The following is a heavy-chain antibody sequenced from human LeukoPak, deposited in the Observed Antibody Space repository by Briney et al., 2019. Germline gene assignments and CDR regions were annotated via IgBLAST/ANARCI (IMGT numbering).Heavy chain of an antibody. V-gene: IGHV3-7*01. CDR3: ARDQQQLDPYYYYYGMDV. D-gene: IGHD6-13*01. Sequence: GGSLRLSCAASGFTFSSYWMSWVRQAPGKGLEWVANIKQDGSEKYYVDSVKGRFTISRDNAKNSLYLQMNSLRAEDTAVYYCARDQQQLDPYYYYYGMDVWGKGTTVTVSS. CDR2: IKQDGSEK. CDR1: GFTFSSYW. J-gene: IGHJ6*04.